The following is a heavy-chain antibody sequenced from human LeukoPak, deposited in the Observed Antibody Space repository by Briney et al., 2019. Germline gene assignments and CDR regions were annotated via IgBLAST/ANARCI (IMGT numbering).Heavy chain of an antibody. V-gene: IGHV1-18*01. Sequence: ASVKVSCKASGYTFTSYGISWVRQAPGQGLEWMGWISAYNGNTNYAQKLQGGVTMTTDTSTSTAYMELRSLRSDDTAVYYCAREIRMVRGVIGPSSWFDPWGQGTLVTVSS. CDR1: GYTFTSYG. CDR2: ISAYNGNT. J-gene: IGHJ5*02. CDR3: AREIRMVRGVIGPSSWFDP. D-gene: IGHD3-10*01.